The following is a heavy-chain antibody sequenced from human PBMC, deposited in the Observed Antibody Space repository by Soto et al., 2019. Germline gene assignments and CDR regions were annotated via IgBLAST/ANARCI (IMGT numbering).Heavy chain of an antibody. V-gene: IGHV4-39*01. D-gene: IGHD4-17*01. CDR2: IYYSGST. J-gene: IGHJ4*02. CDR1: GGSLSSSSYY. Sequence: SETLSLTCTVSGGSLSSSSYYWGWIRQPPGKGLEWIGSIYYSGSTYYNPSLKSRVTISVDTSKNQFSLKLSSVTAADTAVYYCGTTPLGQDYEAPNPYFDYWGQGTLVTVSS. CDR3: GTTPLGQDYEAPNPYFDY.